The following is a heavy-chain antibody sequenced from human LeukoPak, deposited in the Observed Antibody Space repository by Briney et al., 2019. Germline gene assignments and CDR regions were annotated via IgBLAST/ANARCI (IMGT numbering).Heavy chain of an antibody. CDR1: GYSISSGYY. J-gene: IGHJ4*02. V-gene: IGHV4-38-2*02. CDR3: ARDRSGPFLFDY. Sequence: PSETLSLTCTVSGYSISSGYYWGWIRQPPGKGLEWIGSIYHSGSTYYNPSLKSRVTISVDTSKNQFSLRLSSVTAADTAVYYCARDRSGPFLFDYWGQGTLVTVSS. CDR2: IYHSGST.